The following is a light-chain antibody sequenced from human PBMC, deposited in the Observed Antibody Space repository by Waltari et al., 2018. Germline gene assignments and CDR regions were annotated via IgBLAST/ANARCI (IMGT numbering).Light chain of an antibody. V-gene: IGLV1-40*01. J-gene: IGLJ2*01. Sequence: QSVLTQPPSVSGAPGQRVTISCTGSSSNIGAGYDVHWYQQLPRTAPNLLIYGHSNRPSGVPDRCSGSKSGTSASLAIAGLQTEDEADDYCQSYDSSLGGSVVGGGTKLTVL. CDR3: QSYDSSLGGSV. CDR2: GHS. CDR1: SSNIGAGYD.